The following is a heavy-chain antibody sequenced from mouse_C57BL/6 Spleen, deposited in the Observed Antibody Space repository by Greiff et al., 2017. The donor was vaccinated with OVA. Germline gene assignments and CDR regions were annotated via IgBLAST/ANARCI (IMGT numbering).Heavy chain of an antibody. Sequence: VQLQQSGAELVRPGASVKLSCTASGFNITDYYMHWVKQRPEQGLEWIGRIDPEDGDTEYAPKFQGKATMTADTSSNSAYLQLSSLTSEDTAVYYCTTYGSTPAYWGQGTLVTVSA. CDR3: TTYGSTPAY. CDR2: IDPEDGDT. D-gene: IGHD1-1*01. V-gene: IGHV14-1*01. J-gene: IGHJ3*01. CDR1: GFNITDYY.